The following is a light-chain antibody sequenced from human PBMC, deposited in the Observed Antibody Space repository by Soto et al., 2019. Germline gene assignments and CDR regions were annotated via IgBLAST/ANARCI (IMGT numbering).Light chain of an antibody. CDR1: ESINTW. V-gene: IGKV1-5*01. CDR2: DAS. Sequence: DIQMTQSPSTLSASVGDRVTITCRASESINTWLAWYQQKPGKSPKLLMFDASSLESGVPSRFSGRGSGTDFTLTISRLDPEDFAVYFCQQYGGSTLYSFGPGTKVDIK. CDR3: QQYGGSTLYS. J-gene: IGKJ2*01.